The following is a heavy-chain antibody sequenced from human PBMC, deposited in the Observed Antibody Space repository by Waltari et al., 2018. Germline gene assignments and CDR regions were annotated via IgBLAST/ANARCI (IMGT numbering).Heavy chain of an antibody. CDR1: GFTVSSNY. CDR3: ARGVATTHYYYYYGMDV. V-gene: IGHV3-53*01. CDR2: IYSGGST. J-gene: IGHJ6*02. Sequence: EVQLVESGGGLIQPGGSLRLSCAASGFTVSSNYMSWVRQAPGKGLEWVSVIYSGGSTYYADSVKGRFTISRDNSKNTLYLQMNSLRAEDTAVYYCARGVATTHYYYYYGMDVWGQGTTVTVSS. D-gene: IGHD5-12*01.